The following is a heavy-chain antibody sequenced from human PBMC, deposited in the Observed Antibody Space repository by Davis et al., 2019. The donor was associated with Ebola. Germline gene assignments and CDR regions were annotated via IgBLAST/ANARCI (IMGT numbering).Heavy chain of an antibody. V-gene: IGHV1-8*01. D-gene: IGHD4/OR15-4a*01. J-gene: IGHJ2*01. CDR2: MNPDSGNT. CDR1: GYIFTSND. CDR3: ARPIEKRCSPGCFDL. Sequence: AASVKVSCKASGYIFTSNDINWVRQATGQGLEWMGWMNPDSGNTGYASKFQDRVTMTRNNSITTAYMELSSLTSEDTAVYYCARPIEKRCSPGCFDLWGRGTLVTVSS.